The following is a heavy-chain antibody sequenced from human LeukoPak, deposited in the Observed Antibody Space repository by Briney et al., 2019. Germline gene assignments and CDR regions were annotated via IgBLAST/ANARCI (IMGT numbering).Heavy chain of an antibody. D-gene: IGHD4-17*01. CDR3: ARVLRLDYGDHYFDY. CDR1: GGSISTYY. V-gene: IGHV4-59*01. Sequence: SETLSLTCTVSGGSISTYYWTWIRQPPGKGLEWIGYMDYSGSTDYNPTLKSRVTISKDTSKNQFSLKLSSVTAADTAVYYCARVLRLDYGDHYFDYWGQGILVTVSS. J-gene: IGHJ4*02. CDR2: MDYSGST.